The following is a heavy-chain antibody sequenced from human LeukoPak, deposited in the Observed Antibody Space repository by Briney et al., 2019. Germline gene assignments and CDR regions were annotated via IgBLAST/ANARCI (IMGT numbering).Heavy chain of an antibody. V-gene: IGHV4-59*01. D-gene: IGHD4-23*01. CDR2: IYYSGST. Sequence: NPSETLSLTCTVSGGSISSYYWSWIRQPPGKGLEWIGYIYYSGSTNYNPSLKSRVTISVDTSKNQFSLKLSSVTAADTAVYYCARDLRWYGWFDPWGQGTLVTVSS. J-gene: IGHJ5*02. CDR1: GGSISSYY. CDR3: ARDLRWYGWFDP.